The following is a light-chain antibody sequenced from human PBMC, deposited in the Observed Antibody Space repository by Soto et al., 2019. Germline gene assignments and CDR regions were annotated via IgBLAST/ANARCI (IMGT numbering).Light chain of an antibody. V-gene: IGKV1-5*03. J-gene: IGKJ1*01. CDR2: KAS. CDR1: QTISSW. CDR3: QHYNSYSEA. Sequence: DIQMTQSSSSLSGSVGDRVTITCLASQTISSWLAWYQQKPGKAPKLMIYKASTLKSGVPSRFSGSGSGTECTLTISSLQPDDFTTYYCQHYNSYSEALGQGTKV.